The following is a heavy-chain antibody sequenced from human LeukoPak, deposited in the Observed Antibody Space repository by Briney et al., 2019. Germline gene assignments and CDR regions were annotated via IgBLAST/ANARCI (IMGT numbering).Heavy chain of an antibody. CDR1: GFTFSSYA. CDR2: ISYDGSNK. J-gene: IGHJ4*02. D-gene: IGHD2-2*01. V-gene: IGHV3-30-3*01. Sequence: GGSLRLSCAASGFTFSSYAMHWVRQAPGKGLEWVAVISYDGSNKYYADSVKGRFTISRDNSKNSLYLQMNSLRAEDTAVYYCARLPSGQCSSSSCYSFDYWGQGTLVTVSS. CDR3: ARLPSGQCSSSSCYSFDY.